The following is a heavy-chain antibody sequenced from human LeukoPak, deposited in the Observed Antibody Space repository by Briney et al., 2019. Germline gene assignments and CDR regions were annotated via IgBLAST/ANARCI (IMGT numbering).Heavy chain of an antibody. CDR1: GGTFSSYA. J-gene: IGHJ4*02. CDR3: ARGVLRFLEWLLY. V-gene: IGHV1-69*13. CDR2: IIPIFGTA. D-gene: IGHD3-3*01. Sequence: SVKVSCKASGGTFSSYAISWVRQAPGQGLEWMGGIIPIFGTANYAQKFQGRVTITADESTSTAYTELSSLRSEDTAVYYCARGVLRFLEWLLYWGQGTLVTVSS.